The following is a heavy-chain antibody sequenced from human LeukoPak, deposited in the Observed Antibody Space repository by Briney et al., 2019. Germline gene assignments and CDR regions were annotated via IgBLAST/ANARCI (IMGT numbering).Heavy chain of an antibody. Sequence: ASVKVSCKASGYTFTGYYMHWVRQAPGQGLEWMGWINPNSGGTNYAQKFQGRVTMTRDTSISTAYMELSRLRSDDTAVYYCARDSNYLSFMTTFGGAQYYFDYWGQGTLVTVSS. V-gene: IGHV1-2*02. CDR1: GYTFTGYY. CDR2: INPNSGGT. D-gene: IGHD3-16*01. J-gene: IGHJ4*02. CDR3: ARDSNYLSFMTTFGGAQYYFDY.